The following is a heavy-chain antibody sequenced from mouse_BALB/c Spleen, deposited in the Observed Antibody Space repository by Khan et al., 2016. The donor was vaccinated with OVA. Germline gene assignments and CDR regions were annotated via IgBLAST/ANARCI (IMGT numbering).Heavy chain of an antibody. Sequence: QVQLKESGPGLVQPSQCLSITCTVSGFSLTNFGVHWIRQSPGRGLEWLGVIWGGGSTDYCADFITSLSIINDNHKSKVCFKMNSLQPKDTAIYYCASLCEDGEGIAYWGQGTLVTVSA. CDR1: GFSLTNFG. V-gene: IGHV2-2*02. J-gene: IGHJ3*01. D-gene: IGHD2-3*01. CDR3: ASLCEDGEGIAY. CDR2: IWGGGST.